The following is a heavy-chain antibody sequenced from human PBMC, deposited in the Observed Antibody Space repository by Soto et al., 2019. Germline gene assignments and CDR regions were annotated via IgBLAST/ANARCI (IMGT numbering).Heavy chain of an antibody. V-gene: IGHV4-59*08. CDR1: GGSISSYY. CDR3: ARGGGSPDY. D-gene: IGHD1-26*01. Sequence: QVQLQESGPGLVKPSGTLSLTCTVSGGSISSYYWSWIRQPPGKGLKWIGYIYYSGSTNYHPSLKSRVTISVDTAKIQFSLKLSSVTAADTAVYYCARGGGSPDYWGQGTLVTVSS. CDR2: IYYSGST. J-gene: IGHJ4*02.